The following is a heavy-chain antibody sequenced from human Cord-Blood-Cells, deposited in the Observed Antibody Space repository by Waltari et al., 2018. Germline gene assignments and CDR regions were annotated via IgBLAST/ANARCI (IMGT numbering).Heavy chain of an antibody. CDR1: GGSFSGYY. D-gene: IGHD6-6*01. Sequence: QVQLQQWGAGLLKPSETLSLTCAVYGGSFSGYYWSWIRQPPGKGLEWIGEINHSGSTNYNPSLKSRVTISVDTSKNQFSLKLSSVTAADTAVYYCARGKINQGSSPYFDYWGQGTLVTVSS. J-gene: IGHJ4*02. CDR2: INHSGST. V-gene: IGHV4-34*01. CDR3: ARGKINQGSSPYFDY.